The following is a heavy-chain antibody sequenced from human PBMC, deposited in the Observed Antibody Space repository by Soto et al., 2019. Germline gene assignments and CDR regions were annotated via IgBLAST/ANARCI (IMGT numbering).Heavy chain of an antibody. CDR2: IWYDGSNK. Sequence: QVQLVESGGGVVQPGRSLRLSCAVSGFTFSSYGMHWVRQAPGKGLEWVSIIWYDGSNKYYAESVKGRFTISRDNSKNTLFLQMNSLRAEDTAVYYCARDAGYMDSWGQGTPVPVSS. V-gene: IGHV3-33*01. CDR1: GFTFSSYG. J-gene: IGHJ4*02. CDR3: ARDAGYMDS. D-gene: IGHD6-13*01.